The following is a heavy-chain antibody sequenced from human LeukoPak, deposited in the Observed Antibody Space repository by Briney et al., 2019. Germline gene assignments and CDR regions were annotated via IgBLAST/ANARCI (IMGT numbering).Heavy chain of an antibody. D-gene: IGHD2-15*01. J-gene: IGHJ4*02. CDR1: GFTFSSYA. CDR3: ARSHCSGGSCYYIDH. CDR2: ISGSGGST. Sequence: GGSLRLSCAASGFTFSSYAMSWVRQAPGKGLEWVSAISGSGGSTYYADSVKGRFTISRDNSKNTLYLQMNSLRAEDTAVYFCARSHCSGGSCYYIDHWGQGTLVTVSS. V-gene: IGHV3-23*01.